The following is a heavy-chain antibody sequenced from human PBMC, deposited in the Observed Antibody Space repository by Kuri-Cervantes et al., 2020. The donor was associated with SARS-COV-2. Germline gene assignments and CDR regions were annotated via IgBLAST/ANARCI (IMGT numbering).Heavy chain of an antibody. CDR2: ISSSSYI. CDR3: ARGGYCSGGSCYSVYYYYYYGMDV. J-gene: IGHJ6*02. V-gene: IGHV3-21*01. D-gene: IGHD2-15*01. CDR1: GFTFSSYS. Sequence: ETLSLTCAASGFTFSSYSMNWVRQAPGKGLEWVSSISSSSYIYYADSVKGRFTISRDNAKNSLYLQMNSLRAEDTAVYYCARGGYCSGGSCYSVYYYYYYGMDVWGQGTTVTVSS.